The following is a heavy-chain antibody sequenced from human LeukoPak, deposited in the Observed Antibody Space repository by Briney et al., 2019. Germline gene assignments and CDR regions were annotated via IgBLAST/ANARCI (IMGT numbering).Heavy chain of an antibody. Sequence: GGSLRLSCAASGFTFTTYVMHWVRQAPGKGLDWVALIWDDGNNKYYADSVKGRFTISRDNSRNTLYLQMNSLRAEDTAVYYCARDNGEWRLNWFDHWGQGTLVTVSS. CDR3: ARDNGEWRLNWFDH. D-gene: IGHD2-8*01. J-gene: IGHJ5*02. CDR2: IWDDGNNK. V-gene: IGHV3-33*01. CDR1: GFTFTTYV.